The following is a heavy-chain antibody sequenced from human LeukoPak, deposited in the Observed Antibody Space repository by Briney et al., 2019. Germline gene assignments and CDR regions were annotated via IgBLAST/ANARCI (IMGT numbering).Heavy chain of an antibody. CDR3: ARRSRNGLDAFDI. CDR2: LDPNNGDT. D-gene: IGHD1-14*01. J-gene: IGHJ3*02. V-gene: IGHV1-2*02. Sequence: ASVKVSCKASAYTFTGYYLHWVRQAPGQGFQWVGWLDPNNGDTDYAQKFPGRVTMTRDMSISTAYMDLGRLTSDDTAVYYCARRSRNGLDAFDIWGQGTMVTVSS. CDR1: AYTFTGYY.